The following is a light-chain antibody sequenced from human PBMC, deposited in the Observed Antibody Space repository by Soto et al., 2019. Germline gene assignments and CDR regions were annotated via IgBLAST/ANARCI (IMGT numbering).Light chain of an antibody. V-gene: IGLV1-40*01. CDR3: QSYGSSLSGLYV. CDR2: GNS. Sequence: SCLTQPPSVSRAPGQRVPISCTWSSSNIGAGYDVHWYQQVPGTAPKLLIYGNSNRPSGVPDRFSGSKSGTSASLAITGLKAEDEADYYCQSYGSSLSGLYVFGTGTKVTVL. CDR1: SSNIGAGYD. J-gene: IGLJ1*01.